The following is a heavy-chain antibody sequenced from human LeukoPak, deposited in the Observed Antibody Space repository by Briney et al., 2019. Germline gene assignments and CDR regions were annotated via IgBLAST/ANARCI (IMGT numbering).Heavy chain of an antibody. CDR3: ARQLYGSDY. CDR2: VNHSGYT. D-gene: IGHD4-17*01. Sequence: SETLSLTCDVSGVSFSTYYWSWIRQSPEKGLEWIGEVNHSGYTNLNPSLKSRVTILVDTSKNQFSLKLSSVTAADTAVYYCARQLYGSDYWGQGTLVTVSS. CDR1: GVSFSTYY. V-gene: IGHV4-34*01. J-gene: IGHJ4*02.